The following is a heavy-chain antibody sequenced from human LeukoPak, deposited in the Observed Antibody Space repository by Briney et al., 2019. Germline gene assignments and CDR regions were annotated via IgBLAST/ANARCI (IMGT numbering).Heavy chain of an antibody. CDR3: ASQGGAPAAFDY. Sequence: SETLSLTCAVSGYSISSGYYWGWIRQPPGKGLEWIGNIYHSGSTYYNLSLKSRVTISVDTSKNQFSLKLSSVTAAETAVYYCASQGGAPAAFDYWGQGTLATVSS. CDR2: IYHSGST. CDR1: GYSISSGYY. J-gene: IGHJ4*02. D-gene: IGHD2-2*01. V-gene: IGHV4-38-2*01.